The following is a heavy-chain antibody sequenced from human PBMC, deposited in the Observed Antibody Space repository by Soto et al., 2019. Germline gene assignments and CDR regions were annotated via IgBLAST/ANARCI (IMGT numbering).Heavy chain of an antibody. CDR2: IYYSGRT. D-gene: IGHD2-21*02. CDR3: ARQRTTVVTQAYFDH. CDR1: GESISSSSYY. J-gene: IGHJ4*02. V-gene: IGHV4-39*01. Sequence: PSETLSLTCIVSGESISSSSYYWGCLRQPPGKGLEWIGSIYYSGRTYYNPSFKSRVTISIDTSKNQFSLKLSSVTATDTAGYYCARQRTTVVTQAYFDHWGQGALVTVSS.